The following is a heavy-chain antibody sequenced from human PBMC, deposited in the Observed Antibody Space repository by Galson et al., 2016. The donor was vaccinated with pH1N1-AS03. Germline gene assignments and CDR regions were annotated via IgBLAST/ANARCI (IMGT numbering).Heavy chain of an antibody. J-gene: IGHJ4*02. D-gene: IGHD3-3*01. Sequence: SVKVSCKASGYVFGSYRISWVRQAPGQGLEWMGWISGYNGQTHYAQRFQGRVTLTTDTSTTTAYMELRSLRSDDTAVYYCVKGFWADDSGYWGQGTLVTVSS. CDR1: GYVFGSYR. V-gene: IGHV1-18*01. CDR3: VKGFWADDSGY. CDR2: ISGYNGQT.